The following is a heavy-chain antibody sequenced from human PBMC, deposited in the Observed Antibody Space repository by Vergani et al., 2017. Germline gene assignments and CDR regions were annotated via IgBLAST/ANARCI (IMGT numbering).Heavy chain of an antibody. CDR2: INPNSGGT. CDR1: GYTFTGYY. J-gene: IGHJ6*02. CDR3: ARNLAAAGTFYYYGMDV. V-gene: IGHV1-2*02. Sequence: QVQLVQSGAEVKKPGASVKVSCKASGYTFTGYYMHWVRQAPGQGLEWMGWINPNSGGTNYAQKFQGRVTMTRDTSISTAYMELSRLRSDDTAAYYCARNLAAAGTFYYYGMDVWGQGTTVTVSS. D-gene: IGHD6-13*01.